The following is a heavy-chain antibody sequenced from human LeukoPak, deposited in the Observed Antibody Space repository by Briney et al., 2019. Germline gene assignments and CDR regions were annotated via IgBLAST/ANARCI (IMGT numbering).Heavy chain of an antibody. CDR1: GYTFTGYY. CDR2: IDPSSGGT. CDR3: ARTYYDSSGYVPFDY. Sequence: ASLKVSCKASGYTFTGYYLHWVRQAPGQGLEWMGWIDPSSGGTNYAQNFQGRVTMTRDTSISTAYMELSRLRSDDTAVYYCARTYYDSSGYVPFDYWGQGTLVTVSS. V-gene: IGHV1-2*02. J-gene: IGHJ4*02. D-gene: IGHD3-22*01.